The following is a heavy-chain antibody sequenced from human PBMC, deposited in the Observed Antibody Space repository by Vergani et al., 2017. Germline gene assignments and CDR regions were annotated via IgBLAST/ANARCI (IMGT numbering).Heavy chain of an antibody. CDR1: GYTFTSYG. Sequence: QVQLVQSGAEVKKPGASVKVSCKASGYTFTSYGINWVRQAPGQGLEWMGWISPYKGLTNYAQKLQGRVTMTTDTSTSTAYMELRSLRSDDTAVYFCAREVLDENFDYWGQGTLVTVSS. J-gene: IGHJ4*02. V-gene: IGHV1-18*01. CDR2: ISPYKGLT. CDR3: AREVLDENFDY.